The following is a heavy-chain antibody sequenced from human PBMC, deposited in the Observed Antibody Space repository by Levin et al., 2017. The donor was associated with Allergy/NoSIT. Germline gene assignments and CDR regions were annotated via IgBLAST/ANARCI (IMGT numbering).Heavy chain of an antibody. Sequence: GESLKISCAASRFTFSSYWMHWVRQAPGKGLVWVSRINTDGSRTNYADSVKGRFTISRDNARSTLYLQMNSLSAEDTAVYYCARDIYDFVWGDTNDAFDLWGQGTLVTVSS. CDR3: ARDIYDFVWGDTNDAFDL. V-gene: IGHV3-74*01. D-gene: IGHD3-16*01. CDR2: INTDGSRT. J-gene: IGHJ3*01. CDR1: RFTFSSYW.